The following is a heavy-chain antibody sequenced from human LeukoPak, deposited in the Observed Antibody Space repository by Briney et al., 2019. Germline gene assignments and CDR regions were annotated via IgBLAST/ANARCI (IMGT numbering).Heavy chain of an antibody. CDR2: INPSGGST. J-gene: IGHJ4*02. D-gene: IGHD3-3*01. CDR3: ARSLTIFGVARPFDY. Sequence: ASVKVSCKASGYTFTSYYMHWVRQAPGQGLEWMGIINPSGGSTSYAQKFQGRVTMTRDTSISTAYMELSRLRSDDTAVYYCARSLTIFGVARPFDYWGQGTLVTVSS. CDR1: GYTFTSYY. V-gene: IGHV1-46*01.